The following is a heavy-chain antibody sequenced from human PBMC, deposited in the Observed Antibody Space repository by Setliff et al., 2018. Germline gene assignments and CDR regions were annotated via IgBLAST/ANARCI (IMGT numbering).Heavy chain of an antibody. CDR1: GYTFKTYG. CDR2: ISPYNGNA. CDR3: ARSESCGSTHCSPYDY. Sequence: EASVKVSCKASGYTFKTYGFTWVRQAPGQGLEWMGWISPYNGNANSAQKFQGRVTISRDNAENSLYLQMNRLRAEDTAVYYCARSESCGSTHCSPYDYWGQGTLVTVSS. J-gene: IGHJ4*02. D-gene: IGHD2-15*01. V-gene: IGHV1-18*01.